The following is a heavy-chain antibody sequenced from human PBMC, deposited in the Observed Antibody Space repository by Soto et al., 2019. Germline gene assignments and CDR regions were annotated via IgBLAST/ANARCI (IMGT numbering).Heavy chain of an antibody. D-gene: IGHD5-18*01. Sequence: QVQLQESDPGLVKPSGTLSLTCAVSGGSISSSNWWSWVRQPPGKGLEWIGEIYHSGSTNYNPSLKSRVTISVDKSKNQFSLKLSSVTAADTAVYYCATDRVDTAMVTTSVYWGQGTLVTVSS. CDR2: IYHSGST. V-gene: IGHV4-4*02. CDR1: GGSISSSNW. J-gene: IGHJ4*02. CDR3: ATDRVDTAMVTTSVY.